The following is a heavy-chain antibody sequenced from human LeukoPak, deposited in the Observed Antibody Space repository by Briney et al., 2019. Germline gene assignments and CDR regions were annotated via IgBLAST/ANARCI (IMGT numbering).Heavy chain of an antibody. CDR1: GFTFSSYW. V-gene: IGHV3-74*01. J-gene: IGHJ2*01. CDR2: INSDGSST. Sequence: GGSLRLSCAASGFTFSSYWMHWVRQAPGKGLVWVSRINSDGSSTSYADSVKGRFTISRDNSKNTLYLQMNSLRAEDTAVYYCAKGGDDVYWYFDLWGRGTLVTVSS. D-gene: IGHD1-1*01. CDR3: AKGGDDVYWYFDL.